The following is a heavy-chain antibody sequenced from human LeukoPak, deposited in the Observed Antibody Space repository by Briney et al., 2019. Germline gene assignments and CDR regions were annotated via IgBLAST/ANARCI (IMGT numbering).Heavy chain of an antibody. D-gene: IGHD5-18*01. CDR1: GGSFSGYY. V-gene: IGHV4-34*01. Sequence: PSETLSLTCDVYGGSFSGYYWSWIRQPPEKGLEWIGEINHSGSTNYNPSLKSRVTISVDTSKNQFSLKLSSVTAADTAVYYCARGGRYSQDHFDYWGQGTLVTVSS. CDR2: INHSGST. J-gene: IGHJ4*02. CDR3: ARGGRYSQDHFDY.